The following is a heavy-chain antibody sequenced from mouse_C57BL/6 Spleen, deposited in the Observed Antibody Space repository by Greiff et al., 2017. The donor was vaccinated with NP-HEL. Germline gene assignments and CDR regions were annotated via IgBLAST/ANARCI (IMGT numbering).Heavy chain of an antibody. V-gene: IGHV1-55*01. D-gene: IGHD2-3*01. J-gene: IGHJ3*01. CDR1: GYTFTSYW. CDR2: IYPGSGST. CDR3: ARNFDGYFAY. Sequence: QVQLQQSGAELVKPGASVKMSCKASGYTFTSYWITWVKQRPGQGLEWIGDIYPGSGSTNYNEKFTSKATLTVDTSSSTAYMQLSSLTSEDSAVYYCARNFDGYFAYWGQGTLVTVSA.